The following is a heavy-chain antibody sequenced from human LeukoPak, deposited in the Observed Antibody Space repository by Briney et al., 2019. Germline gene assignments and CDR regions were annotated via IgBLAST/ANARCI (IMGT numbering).Heavy chain of an antibody. D-gene: IGHD4-17*01. CDR2: IMPLFGTA. J-gene: IGHJ5*02. Sequence: SVKVSCKTSGGTFNNSAITWVRQAPGQGLEWLGGIMPLFGTAGYAQKFQGRDTITKDESTRTVYLELTSLTSDDTAVYYCSRDVHGDYGSGWFDPWGQGTLVSVSS. V-gene: IGHV1-69*05. CDR3: SRDVHGDYGSGWFDP. CDR1: GGTFNNSA.